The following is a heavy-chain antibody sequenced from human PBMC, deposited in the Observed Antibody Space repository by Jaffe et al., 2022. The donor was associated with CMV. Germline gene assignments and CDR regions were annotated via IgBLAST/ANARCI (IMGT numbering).Heavy chain of an antibody. V-gene: IGHV4-31*03. J-gene: IGHJ2*01. CDR2: IYYSGST. CDR1: GGSISSGGYY. CDR3: ARDRRLRGWGQLVYWYFDL. Sequence: QVQLQESGPGLVKPSQTLSLTCTVSGGSISSGGYYWSWIRQHPGKGLEWIGYIYYSGSTYYNPSLKSRVTISVDTSKNQFSLKLSSVTAADTAVYYCARDRRLRGWGQLVYWYFDLWGRGTLVTVSS. D-gene: IGHD6-13*01.